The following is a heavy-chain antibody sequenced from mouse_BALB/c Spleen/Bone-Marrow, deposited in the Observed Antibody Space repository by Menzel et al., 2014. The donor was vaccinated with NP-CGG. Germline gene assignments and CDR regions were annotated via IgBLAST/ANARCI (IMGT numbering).Heavy chain of an antibody. Sequence: EVKLMESGAELVKPGASVKLSCTASGFNIKDTYMHWVKQRPEQGLEWIGRIDPANGNTKYDPKFQGKATITADTSSNTAYLQLSSLTPEDTAVYYCARGYYDYVYAMDYWGQGTSVTVSS. J-gene: IGHJ4*01. V-gene: IGHV14-3*02. CDR3: ARGYYDYVYAMDY. CDR1: GFNIKDTY. CDR2: IDPANGNT. D-gene: IGHD2-4*01.